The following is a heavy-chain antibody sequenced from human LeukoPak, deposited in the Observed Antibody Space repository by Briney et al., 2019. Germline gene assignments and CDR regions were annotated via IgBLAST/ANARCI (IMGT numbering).Heavy chain of an antibody. CDR1: GFTFSSYS. Sequence: GGSLRLSCAASGFTFSSYSMNWARQAPGKGLEWVSSISSSSSYIYYADSVKGRFTISRDNAKNSLYLQMNSLRAEDTAVYYCARDHRPGSGYDFVYWGQGTLVTVSS. J-gene: IGHJ4*02. CDR3: ARDHRPGSGYDFVY. D-gene: IGHD5-12*01. CDR2: ISSSSSYI. V-gene: IGHV3-21*01.